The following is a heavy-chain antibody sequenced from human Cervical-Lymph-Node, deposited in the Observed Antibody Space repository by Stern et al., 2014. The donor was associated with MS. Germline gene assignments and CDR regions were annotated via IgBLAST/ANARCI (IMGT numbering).Heavy chain of an antibody. Sequence: QVQLQESGPGLVKPSKTLSLTCSVSGVSFTSGGYYWSWIRQPPGKGLEWIGHIYYTGITDYNPSLRSRVAISVDSSKNQFSLRLTSVTAADTAVYFCAREGLNTVPYFDFWGQGARVTVSS. V-gene: IGHV4-31*02. J-gene: IGHJ4*02. D-gene: IGHD4-17*01. CDR1: GVSFTSGGYY. CDR3: AREGLNTVPYFDF. CDR2: IYYTGIT.